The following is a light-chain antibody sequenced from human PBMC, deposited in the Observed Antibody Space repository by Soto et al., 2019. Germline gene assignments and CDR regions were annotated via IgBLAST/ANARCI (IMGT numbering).Light chain of an antibody. CDR3: MQGTHWPWT. Sequence: DVVMTQSPLSLPVTLGQPASISCTSSQSLIHSDGSTYLSWFQQRPGQSPRRLIYEVSDRDSGDPDRFSGSGSGTDVTLKISRVEPEDVGVYYCMQGTHWPWTFGQGTEVEIK. J-gene: IGKJ1*01. V-gene: IGKV2-30*02. CDR2: EVS. CDR1: QSLIHSDGSTY.